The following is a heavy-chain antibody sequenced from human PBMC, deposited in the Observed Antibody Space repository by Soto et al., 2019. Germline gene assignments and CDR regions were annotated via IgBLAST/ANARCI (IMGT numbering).Heavy chain of an antibody. J-gene: IGHJ4*02. Sequence: QVQLVESGGGVVQPGRSLRLSCAASGFTFSSYGMHWVRQAPGKGLEWVAVISYDGSNKYYADSVKGRFTISRDNSKNTLYLQMNSLRAEDTAVYYCAKEFTTYHYYFEYWGQGTLVTVSS. D-gene: IGHD2-2*01. V-gene: IGHV3-30*18. CDR3: AKEFTTYHYYFEY. CDR2: ISYDGSNK. CDR1: GFTFSSYG.